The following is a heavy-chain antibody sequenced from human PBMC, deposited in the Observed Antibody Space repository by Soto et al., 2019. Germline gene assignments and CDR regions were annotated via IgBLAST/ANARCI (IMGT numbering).Heavy chain of an antibody. CDR3: AKDRTAMAPLRGWTFDY. J-gene: IGHJ4*02. V-gene: IGHV3-23*01. Sequence: GGSLRLSCAASGFTFSSYAMSWVRQAPGKGLEWVSAISGSGGSTYYADSVKGRFTISRDNSKNTLYLQMNSLGAEDTAVYYCAKDRTAMAPLRGWTFDYWGQGTLVTVSS. D-gene: IGHD5-18*01. CDR1: GFTFSSYA. CDR2: ISGSGGST.